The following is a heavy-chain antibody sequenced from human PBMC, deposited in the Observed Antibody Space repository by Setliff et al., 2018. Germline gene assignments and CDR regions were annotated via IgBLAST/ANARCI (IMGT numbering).Heavy chain of an antibody. CDR3: AGGRHPPWSGYPYYYMDV. D-gene: IGHD3-3*01. Sequence: SVKVSCKASGGTFSSYAISWVRQAPGQGLEWMGRIIPIFGTANYAQKFQGRVTITADKSTSTAYMELSSLRSEDTAVYYCAGGRHPPWSGYPYYYMDVWGKGTTVTAP. J-gene: IGHJ6*03. CDR1: GGTFSSYA. CDR2: IIPIFGTA. V-gene: IGHV1-69*06.